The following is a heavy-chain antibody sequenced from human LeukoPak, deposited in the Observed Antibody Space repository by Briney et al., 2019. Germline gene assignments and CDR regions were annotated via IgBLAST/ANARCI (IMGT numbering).Heavy chain of an antibody. CDR1: GGTFSNYG. V-gene: IGHV1-69*06. CDR2: IIPIFGTA. D-gene: IGHD2-21*02. Sequence: SVKVSCKASGGTFSNYGISWVRQAPGQGLEWMGGIIPIFGTANYAQKFQGRVTITADKSTSTAYMELSSLRSEDTAVYYCARLGVYCGGDCPDYWGQGTLVTVSS. J-gene: IGHJ4*02. CDR3: ARLGVYCGGDCPDY.